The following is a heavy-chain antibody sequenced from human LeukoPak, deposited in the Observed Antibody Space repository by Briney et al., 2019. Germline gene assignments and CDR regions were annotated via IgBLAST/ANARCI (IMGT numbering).Heavy chain of an antibody. CDR1: GGTFSSYT. J-gene: IGHJ4*02. Sequence: ASVKVSCKASGGTFSSYTISWVRQAPGQGLEWVGWITTNTGNPTYAQGFTGRFVFSLDTSVSTAYLQISSLKAEDTAVYYCARDASTIRFDYWGQGTLVTVSS. CDR3: ARDASTIRFDY. CDR2: ITTNTGNP. D-gene: IGHD5-24*01. V-gene: IGHV7-4-1*02.